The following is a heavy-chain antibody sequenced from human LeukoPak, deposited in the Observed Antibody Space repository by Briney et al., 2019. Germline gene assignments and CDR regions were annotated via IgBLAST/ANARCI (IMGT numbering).Heavy chain of an antibody. CDR3: ASGRRWTGYFDY. Sequence: PSGTLSLTCAVSGGSINSRNWWSWVRQPPGKGLEWIGEIHHSGSTNYNPSLKSRVTISVDKSKNQFSLKLSSVTAADTAVYYCASGRRWTGYFDYWGQGTLITVSS. D-gene: IGHD3/OR15-3a*01. CDR1: GGSINSRNW. CDR2: IHHSGST. V-gene: IGHV4-4*02. J-gene: IGHJ4*02.